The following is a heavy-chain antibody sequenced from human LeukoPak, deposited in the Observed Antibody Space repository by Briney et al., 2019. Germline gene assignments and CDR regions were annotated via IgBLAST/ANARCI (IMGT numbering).Heavy chain of an antibody. Sequence: ASVKVSCKTSGYTFTDYYIHWVRQAPGQGLEWMGWFRPNSGGTHYAPKFQDRVTMTRDTSISTAYMELSRLTSDDTAVYYCARGGAIKDIVVVPAALADYWGQGTLVTVSS. CDR1: GYTFTDYY. V-gene: IGHV1-2*02. J-gene: IGHJ4*02. CDR3: ARGGAIKDIVVVPAALADY. D-gene: IGHD2-2*01. CDR2: FRPNSGGT.